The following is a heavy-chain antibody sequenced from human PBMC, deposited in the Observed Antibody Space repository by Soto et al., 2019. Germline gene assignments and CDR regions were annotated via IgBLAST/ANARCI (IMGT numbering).Heavy chain of an antibody. J-gene: IGHJ4*02. CDR3: AKDTYYYDRSGYYTYDH. V-gene: IGHV3-30*18. Sequence: GGSLRLSCAASGFTFSSYGVHWVRQAPGKGLEWVASVSYDGSNKHYADPVKGRFTISRDNSRNTLDLQMNSLRAEDTAVYYCAKDTYYYDRSGYYTYDHWGQGTQVTVSS. D-gene: IGHD3-22*01. CDR1: GFTFSSYG. CDR2: VSYDGSNK.